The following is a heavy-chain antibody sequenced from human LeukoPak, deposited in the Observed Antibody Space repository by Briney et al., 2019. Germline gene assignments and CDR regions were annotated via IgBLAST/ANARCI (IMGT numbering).Heavy chain of an antibody. CDR3: AAVSLMTTVTPFDY. CDR2: IVVGSGNT. V-gene: IGHV1-58*02. J-gene: IGHJ4*02. CDR1: GFTFTISA. D-gene: IGHD4-11*01. Sequence: GASVNVSYKASGFTFTISAMQWVRQARGQRLQQLGWIVVGSGNTNSPQKFQERVTITRDMSTSTAYMELSSLRSEDTAVYYCAAVSLMTTVTPFDYWGQGTLVAVSS.